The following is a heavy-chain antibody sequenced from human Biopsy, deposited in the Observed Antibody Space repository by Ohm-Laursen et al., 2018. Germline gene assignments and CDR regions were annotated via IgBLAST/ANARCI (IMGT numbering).Heavy chain of an antibody. CDR1: GFTFSSFS. Sequence: SLRLSCAASGFTFSSFSMNWVRQAPGKGLEWISYINEVSSHIYDADSVKGRITVARDNVKNSLYLQLNSLRAEDTAVYYCARDSSRRAREGGMDVWGQGTTVTVSS. V-gene: IGHV3-21*01. J-gene: IGHJ6*02. CDR2: INEVSSHI. CDR3: ARDSSRRAREGGMDV. D-gene: IGHD6-6*01.